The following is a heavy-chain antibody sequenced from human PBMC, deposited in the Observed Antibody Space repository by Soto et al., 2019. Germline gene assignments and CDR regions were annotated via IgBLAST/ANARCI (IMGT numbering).Heavy chain of an antibody. CDR1: GYTFTSYG. V-gene: IGHV1-3*01. CDR3: ARDPNDSSAYYHHYYYGMDV. J-gene: IGHJ6*02. CDR2: INAGNGNT. D-gene: IGHD3-22*01. Sequence: QIQLMQSGAEVKKPGASVKVSCKASGYTFTSYGIHWVRQAPGQRLEWTGWINAGNGNTKYSEKFQGRVTITRDTCASTAYLELSSLRPEDTAVYYCARDPNDSSAYYHHYYYGMDVWGQGTTVTVSS.